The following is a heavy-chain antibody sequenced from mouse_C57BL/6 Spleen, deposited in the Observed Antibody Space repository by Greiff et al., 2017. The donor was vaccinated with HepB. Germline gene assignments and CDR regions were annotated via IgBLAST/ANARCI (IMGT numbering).Heavy chain of an antibody. CDR3: ARRRDGYPFAY. V-gene: IGHV1-18*01. CDR1: GYTFTDYN. J-gene: IGHJ3*01. D-gene: IGHD2-3*01. CDR2: INPNNGGT. Sequence: EVQLQQSGPELVKPGASVKIPCKASGYTFTDYNMDWVKQSHGKSLEWIGDINPNNGGTIYNQKFKGKATLTVDKSSSTAYMELRSLTSEDTAVYYCARRRDGYPFAYWGQGTLVTVSA.